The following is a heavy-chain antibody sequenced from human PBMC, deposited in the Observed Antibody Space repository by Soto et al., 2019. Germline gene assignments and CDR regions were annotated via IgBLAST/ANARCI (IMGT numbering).Heavy chain of an antibody. Sequence: ASVKVSCKASGGTFSTYAISWVRQAPGQGLEWMGGVIPIFGTSTYAQNFQGRVTITADESTSTAYMELSRLRSEDTAVYYCARVRVVGATRLYYHYGLDVWGQGTTVTVSS. CDR3: ARVRVVGATRLYYHYGLDV. J-gene: IGHJ6*02. CDR2: VIPIFGTS. V-gene: IGHV1-69*13. D-gene: IGHD1-26*01. CDR1: GGTFSTYA.